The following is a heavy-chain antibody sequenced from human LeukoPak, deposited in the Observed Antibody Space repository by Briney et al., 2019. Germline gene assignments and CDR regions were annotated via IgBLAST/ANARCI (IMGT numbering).Heavy chain of an antibody. CDR2: IIPIFGTA. Sequence: SVKVSCKASGGTFSSYAISWVRQAPGQGLEWMGGIIPIFGTANYAQKFQGRVTITTDESTSTAYMELSSLRSEDTAVYYCARRSSPADSARYYYYMDVWGKGTTVTVSS. CDR3: ARRSSPADSARYYYYMDV. D-gene: IGHD3-10*01. V-gene: IGHV1-69*05. J-gene: IGHJ6*03. CDR1: GGTFSSYA.